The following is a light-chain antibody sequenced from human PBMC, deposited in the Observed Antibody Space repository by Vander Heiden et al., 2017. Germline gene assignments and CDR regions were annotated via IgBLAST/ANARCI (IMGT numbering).Light chain of an antibody. V-gene: IGLV2-14*01. CDR1: SSDVVGYTY. CDR2: DVS. J-gene: IGLJ1*01. CDR3: SSYTSSSTLGYV. Sequence: QSALTQPAPVSGSPGQSTTISCTGTSSDVVGYTYVSWYQQHPGKSPNLMIYDVSNRPPGVSNRFSGSKSGNTASLTISGLQAEDEADYYCSSYTSSSTLGYVFGTGTKVTVL.